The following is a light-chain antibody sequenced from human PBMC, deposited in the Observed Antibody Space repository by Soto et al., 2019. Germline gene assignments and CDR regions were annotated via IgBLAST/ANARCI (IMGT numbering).Light chain of an antibody. CDR2: GAS. V-gene: IGKV3-20*01. CDR1: QSVSNNY. CDR3: QQYGSSRWT. J-gene: IGKJ1*01. Sequence: ELVLTQSPGTLSLSPGERATLSCRASQSVSNNYLAWYQQKPGQAPRLLIYGASNRATGIPDRFSGSGSGADFTLTISRLEPEDFAVYYCQQYGSSRWTFGQGTKVDIK.